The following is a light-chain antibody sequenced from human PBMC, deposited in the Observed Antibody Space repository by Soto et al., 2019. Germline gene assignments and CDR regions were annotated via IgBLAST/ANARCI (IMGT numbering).Light chain of an antibody. V-gene: IGLV2-8*01. Sequence: QSALTQPPSASGSPGQSVTISCTGTSSDVGHYNYVSWYQQHPGEAPKLIIYDVIKRPSGVPDRFSGSKSGNTASLTVSGLQPEDEADYYASSHTGSDTLGFFGTGTKVTVL. CDR3: SSHTGSDTLGF. CDR2: DVI. CDR1: SSDVGHYNY. J-gene: IGLJ1*01.